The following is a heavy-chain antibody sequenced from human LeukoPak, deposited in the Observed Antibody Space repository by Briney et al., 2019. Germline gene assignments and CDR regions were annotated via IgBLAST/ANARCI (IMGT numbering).Heavy chain of an antibody. CDR3: ASPSY. J-gene: IGHJ4*02. CDR1: GGSISNYY. CDR2: IYYSGST. V-gene: IGHV4-59*01. Sequence: SETLSLTCTVSGGSISNYYWSWIRQPPGKGLEWIGYIYYSGSTNYNPSLKSRVTMSVDTSKNQFSLKLSSVTAAETAVYYCASPSYWGQGTLVTVSS.